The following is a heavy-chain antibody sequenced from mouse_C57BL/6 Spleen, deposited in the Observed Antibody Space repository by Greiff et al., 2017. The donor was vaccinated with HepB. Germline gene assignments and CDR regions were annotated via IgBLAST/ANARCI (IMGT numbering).Heavy chain of an antibody. J-gene: IGHJ2*01. Sequence: VQLQQSGPELVKPGASVKISCKASGYTFTDYYMNWVKQSHGKSLEWIGDINPNNGGTSYNQKFKGKATLTVDKSSSTAYMELRSLTSEDSAVYYCARFITTVVGDYWGQGTTLTVSS. D-gene: IGHD1-1*01. CDR2: INPNNGGT. CDR1: GYTFTDYY. CDR3: ARFITTVVGDY. V-gene: IGHV1-26*01.